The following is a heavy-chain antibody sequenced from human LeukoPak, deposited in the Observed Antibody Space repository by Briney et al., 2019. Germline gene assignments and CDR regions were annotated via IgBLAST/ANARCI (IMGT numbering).Heavy chain of an antibody. V-gene: IGHV4-38-2*02. D-gene: IGHD3-9*01. CDR3: ARIFILSGFSSYFDH. CDR1: GNSISSGHY. CDR2: IYLSGTT. J-gene: IGHJ4*02. Sequence: KSSETLSLTYSVSGNSISSGHYWGWIRQTPGKGLEWIGSIYLSGTTYYNPSLKSRVTISVDTSKNQFSLKLSSVTAADTAVYFCARIFILSGFSSYFDHWGQGTLVTVSS.